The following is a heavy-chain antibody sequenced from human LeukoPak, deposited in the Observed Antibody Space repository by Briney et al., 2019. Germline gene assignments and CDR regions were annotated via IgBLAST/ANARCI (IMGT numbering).Heavy chain of an antibody. CDR1: GYTFTSYY. CDR2: FNPSGGST. D-gene: IGHD3-16*02. V-gene: IGHV1-46*01. CDR3: ATGGGEDYDYVWGSYRYKDY. Sequence: ASVKVSCKASGYTFTSYYMHWVRQAPGQGLEWMGIFNPSGGSTSYAQKFQGRVTMTRDMSTSTVYMELSSLRSEDTAVYYCATGGGEDYDYVWGSYRYKDYWGQGTLVTVSS. J-gene: IGHJ4*02.